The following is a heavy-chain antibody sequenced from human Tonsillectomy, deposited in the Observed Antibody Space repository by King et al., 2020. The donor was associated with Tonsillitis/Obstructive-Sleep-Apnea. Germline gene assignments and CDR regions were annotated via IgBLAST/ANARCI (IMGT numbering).Heavy chain of an antibody. CDR1: GGSFSGSY. CDR2: INHSGST. V-gene: IGHV4-34*01. CDR3: GRGDIVVVVAARDYYYYMDV. J-gene: IGHJ6*03. D-gene: IGHD2-15*01. Sequence: VQLQQWGAGLLKPSETLSLTCAVYGGSFSGSYWSWIRQPPGKGLEWIGEINHSGSTNYNPSLKSRVTISVDTSKNQFSLKLSSVTAAETAVYYCGRGDIVVVVAARDYYYYMDVWGKGTTVTVSS.